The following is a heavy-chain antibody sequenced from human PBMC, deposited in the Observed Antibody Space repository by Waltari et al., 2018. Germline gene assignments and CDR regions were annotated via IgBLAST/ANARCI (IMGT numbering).Heavy chain of an antibody. V-gene: IGHV3-9*01. J-gene: IGHJ3*01. CDR3: AKDHYDSSGYA. CDR1: GFPFHDYP. D-gene: IGHD3-22*01. Sequence: EVQLVASGGGLVQPGRSLRLSCAASGFPFHDYPMHRVRQAPGKGLEWVSGISWNSGSIGYADSVKGRFTISRDNAKNSLYLQMNSLRAEDTALYYCAKDHYDSSGYAWGQGTMVTVSS. CDR2: ISWNSGSI.